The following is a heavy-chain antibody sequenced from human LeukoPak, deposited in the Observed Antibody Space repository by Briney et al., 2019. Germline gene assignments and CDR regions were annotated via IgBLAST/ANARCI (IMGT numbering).Heavy chain of an antibody. J-gene: IGHJ6*02. D-gene: IGHD1-26*01. Sequence: ASVKVSCKASGYIFTDYYINWVRQAPGQGLEWMAWIHSNSGGTSFAQKFQGRVTMTRDTSINTAYMDLSSLRSDDTADYYCARVKVGARDSGMDVWGQGTTVTVSS. CDR1: GYIFTDYY. V-gene: IGHV1-2*02. CDR3: ARVKVGARDSGMDV. CDR2: IHSNSGGT.